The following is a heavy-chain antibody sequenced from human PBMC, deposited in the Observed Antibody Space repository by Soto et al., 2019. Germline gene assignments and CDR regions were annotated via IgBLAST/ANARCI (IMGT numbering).Heavy chain of an antibody. J-gene: IGHJ4*02. V-gene: IGHV4-30-4*01. CDR1: GGSISSGDYY. CDR2: IDYSGST. CDR3: ASGGSGWEIFDY. D-gene: IGHD6-19*01. Sequence: QVQLQESGPGLVKPSQTLSLTCTVSGGSISSGDYYWSWIRQPPGKGLEWIGYIDYSGSTYYNPSLKSRVTISVDSSKNQFSPKLSSVTAADTAVYYCASGGSGWEIFDYWGQGTLVTVSS.